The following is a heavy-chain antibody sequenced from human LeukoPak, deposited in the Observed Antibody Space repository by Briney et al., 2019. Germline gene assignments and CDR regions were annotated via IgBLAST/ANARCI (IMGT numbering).Heavy chain of an antibody. V-gene: IGHV4-59*08. CDR1: GGSISSYY. Sequence: SETLSLTCTVSGGSISSYYWSWIRQPPGKGLEWIGYIYYSGSTNYNPSLKSRVTISVDTSKNQFSLKLSSVTAADTAVYYCAAYAFHDSSGYYTDYWGQGTLVTVSS. CDR3: AAYAFHDSSGYYTDY. CDR2: IYYSGST. J-gene: IGHJ4*02. D-gene: IGHD3-22*01.